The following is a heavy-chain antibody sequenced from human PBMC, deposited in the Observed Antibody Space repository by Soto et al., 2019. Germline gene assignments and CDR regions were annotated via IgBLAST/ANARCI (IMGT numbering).Heavy chain of an antibody. J-gene: IGHJ6*02. CDR3: AKVKGGYNTDYYYYGMDV. Sequence: GGSLRLSCAASGFTFGSYWMSWVRQAPGKGLEWVAVISYDGSNKYYADSVKGRFTISRDNSKNTLYLQMNSLRAEDTAVYYCAKVKGGYNTDYYYYGMDVWGQGTTVTVSS. D-gene: IGHD5-12*01. CDR1: GFTFGSYW. V-gene: IGHV3-30*18. CDR2: ISYDGSNK.